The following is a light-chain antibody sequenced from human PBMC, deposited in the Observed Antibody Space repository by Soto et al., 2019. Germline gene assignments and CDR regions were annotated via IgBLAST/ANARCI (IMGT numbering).Light chain of an antibody. J-gene: IGLJ1*01. CDR2: DVS. V-gene: IGLV2-14*01. CDR3: SSYTRSTTPSV. CDR1: SSDVGAYTY. Sequence: QSVLTQPASVSGSPGQSITISCTGTSSDVGAYTYVSWYQQHPGKAPKLIIYDVSDRPSGVSNRFSGSKSGNTASLTISGLQAEDEADYYCSSYTRSTTPSVFGTRTKLTVL.